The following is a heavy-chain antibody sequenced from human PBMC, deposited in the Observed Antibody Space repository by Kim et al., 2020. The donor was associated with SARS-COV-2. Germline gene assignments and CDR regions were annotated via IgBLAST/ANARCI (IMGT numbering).Heavy chain of an antibody. J-gene: IGHJ4*02. CDR3: AREYSSSSPYFDY. V-gene: IGHV3-11*01. D-gene: IGHD6-6*01. Sequence: YADSVKGRFTISRDNAKNALYLQMNSLRAEDTAVYYWAREYSSSSPYFDYWGQGTLVTVSS.